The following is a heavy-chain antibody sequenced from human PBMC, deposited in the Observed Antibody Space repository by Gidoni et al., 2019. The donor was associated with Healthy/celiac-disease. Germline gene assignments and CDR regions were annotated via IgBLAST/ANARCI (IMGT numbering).Heavy chain of an antibody. CDR2: INHSGST. Sequence: QVQLQQWGAGLFTPSETLSLTCAGYGGSFSGYYWSWIRQPPGKGLEWIGEINHSGSTNYNPALKSRVTISVDTSKNQFALKLSSVTAADTAVYYCARGRLDYWGQGTLVTVSS. J-gene: IGHJ4*02. CDR3: ARGRLDY. CDR1: GGSFSGYY. V-gene: IGHV4-34*01.